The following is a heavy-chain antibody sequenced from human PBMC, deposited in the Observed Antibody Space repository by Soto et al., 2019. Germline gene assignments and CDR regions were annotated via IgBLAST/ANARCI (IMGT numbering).Heavy chain of an antibody. J-gene: IGHJ4*02. CDR1: GFTFSSYA. CDR3: AKDSRIAVAGTSLY. V-gene: IGHV3-23*01. Sequence: PGGSLRLSCATSGFTFSSYAMSWVRQAPGKGLVWVSRINDQGGSPSYADSVKGRFTISRDNSKNTVHLQMNSLRAEDTAVYYCAKDSRIAVAGTSLYWGQGTQVTVSS. CDR2: INDQGGSP. D-gene: IGHD6-19*01.